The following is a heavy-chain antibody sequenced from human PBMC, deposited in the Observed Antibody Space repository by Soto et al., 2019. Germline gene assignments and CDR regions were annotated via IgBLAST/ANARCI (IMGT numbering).Heavy chain of an antibody. CDR3: ARNTPGYYHYDY. CDR2: IYPGNGDT. D-gene: IGHD3-22*01. J-gene: IGHJ4*02. CDR1: GYTFTTYA. V-gene: IGHV1-3*01. Sequence: QVHIVQSGAEVKKPGASVKISCQASGYTFTTYAIHWVRQDPGQRLEWMGWIYPGNGDTEYSQRFHDRVTFTGDPSASTAYMELRSLTSEDTAMYYCARNTPGYYHYDYWGQGTRLTVSS.